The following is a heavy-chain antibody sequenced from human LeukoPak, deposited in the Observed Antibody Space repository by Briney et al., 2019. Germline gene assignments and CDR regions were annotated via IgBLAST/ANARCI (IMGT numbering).Heavy chain of an antibody. V-gene: IGHV4-38-2*02. D-gene: IGHD3-9*01. CDR2: IYHSGST. CDR3: ARDQGLRYFDWLLSGFDY. CDR1: GYSISSGYY. J-gene: IGHJ4*02. Sequence: PSETLSLSCTVSGYSISSGYYWGWIRQPPGKGLERIGSIYHSGSTYYNPSLKSRVTISVDTSKNQFSLKLSSVTAAGTAVYYCARDQGLRYFDWLLSGFDYWGQGTLVTVSS.